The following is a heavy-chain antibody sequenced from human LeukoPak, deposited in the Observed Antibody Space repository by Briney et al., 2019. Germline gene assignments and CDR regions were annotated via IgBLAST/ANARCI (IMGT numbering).Heavy chain of an antibody. D-gene: IGHD4-17*01. Sequence: GGSLRLSCAASGFTFSSYAMSWVRQAPGKGLEWVSAISGSGGSTYYADSVKGRFTISRDNSQNTLYLQMNSLRADETAIYYCARAPGGFHGDYSPIAYWGQGTLVTVSS. J-gene: IGHJ4*02. V-gene: IGHV3-23*01. CDR2: ISGSGGST. CDR3: ARAPGGFHGDYSPIAY. CDR1: GFTFSSYA.